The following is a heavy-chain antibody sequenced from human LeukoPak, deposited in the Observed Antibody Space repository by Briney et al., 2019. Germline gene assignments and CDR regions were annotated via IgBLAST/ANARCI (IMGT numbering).Heavy chain of an antibody. CDR3: ARENWGFDY. J-gene: IGHJ4*02. V-gene: IGHV3-74*01. Sequence: GGSLRLSCAASGFTFSSYWMHWVRQAPGKGLVWVSRINSDGRSTSYADYVKGRFTISRDNAKNTLYLQMNSLRDEDTSVCYCARENWGFDYWGQGTLVTVSS. CDR1: GFTFSSYW. CDR2: INSDGRST. D-gene: IGHD7-27*01.